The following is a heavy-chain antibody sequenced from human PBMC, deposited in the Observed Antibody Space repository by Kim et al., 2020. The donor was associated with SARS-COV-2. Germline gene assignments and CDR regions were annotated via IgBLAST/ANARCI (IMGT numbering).Heavy chain of an antibody. J-gene: IGHJ4*02. D-gene: IGHD2-2*01. CDR2: IDWDDDK. Sequence: SGPTLVNPTQTLTLICTFSGFSLSTSGMCVSWIRRPPGKALEWLARIDWDDDKYYSTSLKTRLAISKDTTKNQVVLTVTNVDPVDTATYYCARVYCSRTTCSIDYWGQGTLVTVSS. V-gene: IGHV2-70*11. CDR3: ARVYCSRTTCSIDY. CDR1: GFSLSTSGMC.